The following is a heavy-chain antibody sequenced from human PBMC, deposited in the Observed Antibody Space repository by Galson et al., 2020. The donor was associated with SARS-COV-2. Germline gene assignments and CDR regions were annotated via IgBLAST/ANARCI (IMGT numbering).Heavy chain of an antibody. CDR2: INHSGST. D-gene: IGHD3-10*01. Sequence: SQTLSLTCAVYGGSFSGYYWTWIRQSPGKGLEWIGEINHSGSTNYNPSLKSRVTISVDTSKNQFSLKLSSVTAADTAVYYCARSKYYGSGTFYKLGNFDYWGQGTLVTVSS. J-gene: IGHJ4*02. CDR3: ARSKYYGSGTFYKLGNFDY. V-gene: IGHV4-34*01. CDR1: GGSFSGYY.